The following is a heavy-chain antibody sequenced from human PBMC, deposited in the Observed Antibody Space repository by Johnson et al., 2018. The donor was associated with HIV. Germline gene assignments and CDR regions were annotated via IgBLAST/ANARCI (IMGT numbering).Heavy chain of an antibody. CDR2: IRYDGRKK. V-gene: IGHV3-30*02. D-gene: IGHD2-21*01. CDR1: EFTFSSYG. Sequence: QVQLVESGGGVVQPGGSLRLSCAASEFTFSSYGMHWVRQAPGKGLEWVAFIRYDGRKKYYRDSAKGRFTISRDNSKYTLYLHMNSVGDEDTAVYYCAKLGGEDGFDIWGQGTMVTVSS. J-gene: IGHJ3*02. CDR3: AKLGGEDGFDI.